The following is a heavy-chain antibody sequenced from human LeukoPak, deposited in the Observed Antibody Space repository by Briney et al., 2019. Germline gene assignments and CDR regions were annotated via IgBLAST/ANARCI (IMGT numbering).Heavy chain of an antibody. D-gene: IGHD4-11*01. Sequence: GGSLRLSCVDSGFIFRSYALHWLRQAPGKGLEWVAVISADGNEKYYADSVKGRFTISGDNSKNTLYLQMNSLRAEDTAVYYCAKERLGPWGQGTLVTVSS. CDR3: AKERLGP. CDR2: ISADGNEK. J-gene: IGHJ5*02. CDR1: GFIFRSYA. V-gene: IGHV3-30-3*01.